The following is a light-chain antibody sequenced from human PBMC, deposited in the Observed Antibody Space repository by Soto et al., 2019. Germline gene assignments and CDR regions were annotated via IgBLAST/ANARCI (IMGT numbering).Light chain of an antibody. CDR1: SSNIGAGFD. Sequence: QSVLTQPPSVSGAPGQRVTISCTGSSSNIGAGFDVHWYQQLPGTAPKLLIYSNINRPSGVPDRFSGSKSGTSASLAITGLQAEDEADYYCQSYDSRLSGSVFGGGTKLTVL. CDR3: QSYDSRLSGSV. J-gene: IGLJ2*01. V-gene: IGLV1-40*01. CDR2: SNI.